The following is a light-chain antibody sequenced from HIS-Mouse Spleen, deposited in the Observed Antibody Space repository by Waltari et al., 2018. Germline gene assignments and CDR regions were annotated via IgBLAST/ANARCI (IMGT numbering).Light chain of an antibody. CDR3: QQANSFPSFTLFT. Sequence: DIQMTQSPSSVSPSVGARVTITCRASQVISSWLAWYQQKPGKAHKLLIYAASSLQSGVPSRFSGSGSGTDFTLTISSLQPEDFATYYCQQANSFPSFTLFTFGPGTKVDIK. V-gene: IGKV1-12*02. CDR2: AAS. J-gene: IGKJ3*01. CDR1: QVISSW.